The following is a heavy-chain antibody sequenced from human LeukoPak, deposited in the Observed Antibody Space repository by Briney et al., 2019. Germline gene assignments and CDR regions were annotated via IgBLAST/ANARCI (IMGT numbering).Heavy chain of an antibody. CDR1: GFTFSIYA. J-gene: IGHJ6*03. Sequence: PGGSLRLSCAASGFTFSIYAMSWVRQAPGKGLEWVSAISGSGVSTYYADSVKGRFTISRDNSKNTLSLQMNSLRAEDTAVYYCAKSSFGELSSYYYYYYMDVWGKGTTVTVSS. CDR3: AKSSFGELSSYYYYYYMDV. V-gene: IGHV3-23*01. CDR2: ISGSGVST. D-gene: IGHD3-10*01.